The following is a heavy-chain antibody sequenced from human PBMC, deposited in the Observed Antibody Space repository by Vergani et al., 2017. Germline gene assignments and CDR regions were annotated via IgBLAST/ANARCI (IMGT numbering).Heavy chain of an antibody. CDR3: ARDLGDYYGSGGIGY. D-gene: IGHD3-10*01. CDR1: GFTFSSYS. V-gene: IGHV3-21*01. J-gene: IGHJ4*02. Sequence: EVQLVESGGGLVQPGGSLRLSCAASGFTFSSYSMNWVRQAPGKGLEWVSSISSSSSYIYYADSVKGRFTISRDNSKNTLYLQMNSLRAEDTAVYYCARDLGDYYGSGGIGYWGQGTLVTVSS. CDR2: ISSSSSYI.